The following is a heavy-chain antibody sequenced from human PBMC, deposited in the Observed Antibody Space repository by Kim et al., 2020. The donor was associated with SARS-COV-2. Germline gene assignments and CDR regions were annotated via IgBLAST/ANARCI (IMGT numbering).Heavy chain of an antibody. V-gene: IGHV3-9*01. Sequence: AEYVKGRFTISRDNAKNALYLQMNSLRAEDTALYYCAKGYSYGFLYYFDYWGQGTLVTVSS. D-gene: IGHD5-18*01. CDR3: AKGYSYGFLYYFDY. J-gene: IGHJ4*02.